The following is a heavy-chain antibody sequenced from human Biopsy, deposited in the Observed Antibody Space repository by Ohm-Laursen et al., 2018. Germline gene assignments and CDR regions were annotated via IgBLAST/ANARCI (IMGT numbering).Heavy chain of an antibody. CDR1: GFTLTDSG. CDR2: ISYDGSYK. V-gene: IGHV3-30*18. D-gene: IGHD3-10*01. CDR3: AKQEGVAYGDIDY. Sequence: SLRLSCSASGFTLTDSGMHWVRQAPGKGLEWVALISYDGSYKNYGDSVKGRFTISRDNSKNTLYLQMNSLRPEDTAVYYCAKQEGVAYGDIDYWGQGTPVTVSS. J-gene: IGHJ4*02.